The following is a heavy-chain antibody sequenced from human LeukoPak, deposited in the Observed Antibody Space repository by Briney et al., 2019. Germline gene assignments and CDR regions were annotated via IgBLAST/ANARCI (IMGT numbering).Heavy chain of an antibody. CDR3: ARAGGGYWFDP. Sequence: PGGSLRPSCAVSGFTFSSYEMNWVRQAPGKGLEWVSYISTSGHTTYYTDSVKGRFTISRDNAKNSLFLQMNSLRAEDTAVYYCARAGGGYWFDPWGQGTLVTVSS. D-gene: IGHD2-15*01. CDR2: ISTSGHTT. J-gene: IGHJ5*02. CDR1: GFTFSSYE. V-gene: IGHV3-48*03.